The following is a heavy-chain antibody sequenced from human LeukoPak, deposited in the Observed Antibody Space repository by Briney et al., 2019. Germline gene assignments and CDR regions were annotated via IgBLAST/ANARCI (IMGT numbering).Heavy chain of an antibody. CDR1: GGSVSSNSYS. D-gene: IGHD2-15*01. V-gene: IGHV4-61*01. J-gene: IGHJ6*02. CDR2: IHYSGGT. Sequence: SETLSLTCTVSGGSVSSNSYSWTWIRQPPGKGLEWIGYIHYSGGTNYNPSRKSRVTISIDMSKNQFSLKVSSVTAADTAVYYCARDRSHYNYYGMDVWGQGTTVTVSS. CDR3: ARDRSHYNYYGMDV.